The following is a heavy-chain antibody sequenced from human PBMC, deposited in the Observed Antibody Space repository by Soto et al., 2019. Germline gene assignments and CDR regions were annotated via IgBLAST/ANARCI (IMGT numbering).Heavy chain of an antibody. V-gene: IGHV4-4*07. CDR2: IYTSGST. CDR1: GGSISSYY. J-gene: IGHJ5*02. D-gene: IGHD2-2*01. Sequence: PSDTLSLTCTVSGGSISSYYWSWIRQPAGKGLEWIGRIYTSGSTNYNPSLKSRVTMSVDTSKNQFSLKLSSVTAADTAVYYCARTRGGYCSSTSCSNDNWFDPWGQGTLVTVSS. CDR3: ARTRGGYCSSTSCSNDNWFDP.